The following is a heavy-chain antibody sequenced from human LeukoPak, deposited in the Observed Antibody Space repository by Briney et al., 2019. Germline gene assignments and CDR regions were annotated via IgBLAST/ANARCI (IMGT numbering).Heavy chain of an antibody. CDR1: GYTFIGYY. CDR3: ARGWSYDILTGYHQDWYFDL. V-gene: IGHV1-2*02. Sequence: ASVTVSCKASGYTFIGYYMHWVRQAPGQGLEWMGWINPNSGDTSSAQNFQGTVTMTRHTSISTAYMELSSLRSDDTAVYYCARGWSYDILTGYHQDWYFDLWGRGTLVTVSS. J-gene: IGHJ2*01. CDR2: INPNSGDT. D-gene: IGHD3-9*01.